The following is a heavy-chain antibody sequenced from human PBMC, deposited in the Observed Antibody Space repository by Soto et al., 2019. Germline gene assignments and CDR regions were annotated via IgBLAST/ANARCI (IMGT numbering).Heavy chain of an antibody. D-gene: IGHD2-15*01. CDR3: ARCYCSVGSCYTCWHFDL. Sequence: QVQLVQSGAEVKKPGASVRVSCKASGYTFNDYGISWVRQAPGQGLEWMGWIGPYEGVTNHAPTFQGRVTMTVDTSTTTADMELRSLRSDDTALYYCARCYCSVGSCYTCWHFDLWGPGTLVTVTA. CDR1: GYTFNDYG. V-gene: IGHV1-18*01. CDR2: IGPYEGVT. J-gene: IGHJ2*01.